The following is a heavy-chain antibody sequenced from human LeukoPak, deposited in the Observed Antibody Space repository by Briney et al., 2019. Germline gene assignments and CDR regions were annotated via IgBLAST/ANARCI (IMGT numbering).Heavy chain of an antibody. CDR1: GYTFTSYY. J-gene: IGHJ6*02. V-gene: IGHV1-46*01. CDR3: ARDRTNLYCINGVCYTGYYYYGMDV. D-gene: IGHD2-8*01. CDR2: INPSGGST. Sequence: ASVKVSCKASGYTFTSYYMHWVRQAPGQGLEWMGIINPSGGSTSYAQKFQGRVTMTRDTSTSTVYMELSSLRSEDTAVYYCARDRTNLYCINGVCYTGYYYYGMDVWGQGTTVTVSS.